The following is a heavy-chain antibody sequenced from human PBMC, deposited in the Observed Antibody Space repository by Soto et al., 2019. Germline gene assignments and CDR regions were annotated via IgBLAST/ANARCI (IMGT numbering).Heavy chain of an antibody. Sequence: PSETLSPTCTVSGGSISSGGYYWSWIRQHPGKGLEWIGYIYYSGSTYYNPSLKSRVTISVDTSKNQFSLKLSSVTAADTAVYYCARVVLEDIVVVVAAPWFAPWGQGTLVTVSS. CDR1: GGSISSGGYY. CDR3: ARVVLEDIVVVVAAPWFAP. D-gene: IGHD2-15*01. J-gene: IGHJ5*02. V-gene: IGHV4-31*03. CDR2: IYYSGST.